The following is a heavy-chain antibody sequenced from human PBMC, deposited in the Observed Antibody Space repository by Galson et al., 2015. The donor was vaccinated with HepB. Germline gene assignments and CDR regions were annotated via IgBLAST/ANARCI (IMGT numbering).Heavy chain of an antibody. V-gene: IGHV3-72*01. Sequence: SLRLSCAASGFTFSDHYMDWVRQAPGKGLEWVGRSRNKANSYTTEYAASVKGRFTISRDDSKNTLYLQMNSLKTEDTAVYYCTTQSTNDPWGQGTLVTVSS. CDR3: TTQSTNDP. CDR2: SRNKANSYTT. D-gene: IGHD1-26*01. J-gene: IGHJ5*02. CDR1: GFTFSDHY.